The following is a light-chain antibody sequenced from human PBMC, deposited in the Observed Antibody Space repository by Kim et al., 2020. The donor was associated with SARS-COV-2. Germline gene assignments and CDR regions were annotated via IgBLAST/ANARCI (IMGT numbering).Light chain of an antibody. V-gene: IGLV2-14*03. Sequence: GQSITISCTGTGNDVGSFNNVSWFQQHPGKVPKLLIHDVTERPAGISSRFSGSKSGITASLTISGLQADDEADYYCGSYTIASTFVFGGGTQLTVL. CDR3: GSYTIASTFV. CDR1: GNDVGSFNN. CDR2: DVT. J-gene: IGLJ2*01.